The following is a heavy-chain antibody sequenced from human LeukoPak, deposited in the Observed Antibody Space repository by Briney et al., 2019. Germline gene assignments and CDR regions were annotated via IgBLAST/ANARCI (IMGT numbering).Heavy chain of an antibody. CDR1: GYTFTVYY. CDR3: ARERFLEWLRAFDI. CDR2: INPNSGGT. Sequence: ASVKVSCKASGYTFTVYYMHWVRQAPGQGLEWMGWINPNSGGTNYPQKFQGRVTMTRDTSISTAYMELSRLRSDDTAVYYCARERFLEWLRAFDIWGQGTMVTVSS. V-gene: IGHV1-2*02. J-gene: IGHJ3*02. D-gene: IGHD3-3*01.